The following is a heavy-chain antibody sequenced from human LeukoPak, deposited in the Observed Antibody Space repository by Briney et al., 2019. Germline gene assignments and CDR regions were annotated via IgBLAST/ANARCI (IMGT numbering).Heavy chain of an antibody. Sequence: GGSLRLSCAASGFTLSDYYMSWFRLAPGRGLEWVSYSSSSGSTIYYADSVKGRFAISRDNAKNSLYLQMNSLRAEDTAVYYCARRRDFIDYWGQGTLVTVSS. CDR3: ARRRDFIDY. CDR2: SSSSGSTI. J-gene: IGHJ4*02. V-gene: IGHV3-11*01. D-gene: IGHD3/OR15-3a*01. CDR1: GFTLSDYY.